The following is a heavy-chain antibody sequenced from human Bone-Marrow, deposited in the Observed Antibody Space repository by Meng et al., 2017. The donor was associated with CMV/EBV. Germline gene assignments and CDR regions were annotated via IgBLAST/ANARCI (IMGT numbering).Heavy chain of an antibody. J-gene: IGHJ3*02. CDR1: GFTVSSNY. Sequence: LSCAASGFTVSSNYMSWVRQAPGKGLEWVSVIYSGGSTYYADSVKGRFTISRHNSKNTLYLQMNSLRAEDTAVYYCARTDLIHAFDIWGQGTMVTVSS. V-gene: IGHV3-53*04. CDR3: ARTDLIHAFDI. D-gene: IGHD3/OR15-3a*01. CDR2: IYSGGST.